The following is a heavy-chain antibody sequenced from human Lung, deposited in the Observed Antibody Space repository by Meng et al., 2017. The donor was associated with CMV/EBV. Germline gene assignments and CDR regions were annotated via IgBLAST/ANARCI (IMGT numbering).Heavy chain of an antibody. CDR3: LRRSGGSV. CDR2: IPHRGSS. J-gene: IGHJ1*01. D-gene: IGHD3-10*01. Sequence: GQLRESCPALVKPAETLSLTCAVSGDSITNHNWWAWVRQPPGKGLEWIGEIPHRGSSAYNPSLKSRVSMSIDKSKNQFSLKLTSVTAADTAVYHCLRRSGGSVWGQGTLVTVSS. CDR1: GDSITNHNW. V-gene: IGHV4-4*02.